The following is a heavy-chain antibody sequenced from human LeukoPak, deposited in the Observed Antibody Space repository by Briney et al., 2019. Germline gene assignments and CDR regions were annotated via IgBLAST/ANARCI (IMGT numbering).Heavy chain of an antibody. CDR1: GFTFDDYG. CDR3: ARAIIVVVIDQAAFDY. Sequence: PGGSLRLSXAASGFTFDDYGMSWVRQAPGKGLEWVSGINWNGGSTGYADSVKGRFTISRDNAKNSLYLQMNSLRAEDTALYYCARAIIVVVIDQAAFDYWGQGTLVTVSS. D-gene: IGHD3-22*01. J-gene: IGHJ4*02. CDR2: INWNGGST. V-gene: IGHV3-20*04.